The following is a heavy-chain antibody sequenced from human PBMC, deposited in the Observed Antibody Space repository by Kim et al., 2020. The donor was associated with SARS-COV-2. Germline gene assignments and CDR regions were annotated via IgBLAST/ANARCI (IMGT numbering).Heavy chain of an antibody. CDR3: ARNQSDGYSRSYYFDY. D-gene: IGHD5-18*01. Sequence: GGSLRLSCAASGFTFSRYAMSWVRQAPGKGLEWVSAISGSGGSTYYADSVKGRFTISRDNSKNTLYLQMNSLRAEDTAVYYCARNQSDGYSRSYYFDYWGPGTLVTVSS. CDR2: ISGSGGST. CDR1: GFTFSRYA. J-gene: IGHJ4*02. V-gene: IGHV3-23*01.